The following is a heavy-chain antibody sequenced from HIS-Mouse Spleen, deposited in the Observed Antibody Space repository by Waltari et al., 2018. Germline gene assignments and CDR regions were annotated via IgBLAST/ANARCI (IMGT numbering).Heavy chain of an antibody. J-gene: IGHJ4*02. CDR2: IYYSGST. Sequence: QLQLQESGPGLVRPSETLSLICTVSGGSISSSSYYWGGIRQPPGKGLEWIGSIYYSGSTYYNPSLKSRVTISVDTSKNQFSLKLSSVTAADTAVYYCAKYSSSWYFDYWGQGTLVTVSS. V-gene: IGHV4-39*07. D-gene: IGHD6-13*01. CDR1: GGSISSSSYY. CDR3: AKYSSSWYFDY.